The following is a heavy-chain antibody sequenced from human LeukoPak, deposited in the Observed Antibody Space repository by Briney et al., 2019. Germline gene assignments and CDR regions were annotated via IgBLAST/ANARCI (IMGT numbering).Heavy chain of an antibody. J-gene: IGHJ5*02. Sequence: PGGSLRLSCAASGFTFSSYEMNWVRQAPGKGLEWVSYISSSGSTIYYADSVKGRFTISRDNAKNSLYLQMNSLRAEDTAVYYCARGGYSSSWYWFDPWGQGTLVTVSS. CDR2: ISSSGSTI. D-gene: IGHD6-13*01. CDR3: ARGGYSSSWYWFDP. V-gene: IGHV3-48*03. CDR1: GFTFSSYE.